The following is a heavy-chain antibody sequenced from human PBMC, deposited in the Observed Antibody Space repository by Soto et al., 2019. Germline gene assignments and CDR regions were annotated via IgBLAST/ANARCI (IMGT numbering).Heavy chain of an antibody. CDR1: GFTFKLYT. J-gene: IGHJ4*02. CDR2: CTPSSSSI. Sequence: LRLSCAASGFTFKLYTMHWVRQAPGKGLEWVSFCTPSSSSISYADSVEGRFTISRDNARNSLYLQIHNLRAEDTAVYYCARDAASSLDHWGQGTLVTVSS. D-gene: IGHD6-13*01. CDR3: ARDAASSLDH. V-gene: IGHV3-21*01.